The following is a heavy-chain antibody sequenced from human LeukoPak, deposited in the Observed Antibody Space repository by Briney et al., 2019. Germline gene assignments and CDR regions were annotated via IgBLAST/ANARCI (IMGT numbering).Heavy chain of an antibody. Sequence: SETLSLTCAVYGGSFSGYYWSWIRQPPGKGLEWIGEINHSGSTNYNPSLKSRVTISVDTSKNQFSLKLSSVTAADTAVYYCARGPGFPAAATRTRHFDYWGQGTLVTVSS. V-gene: IGHV4-34*01. CDR3: ARGPGFPAAATRTRHFDY. CDR2: INHSGST. J-gene: IGHJ4*02. CDR1: GGSFSGYY. D-gene: IGHD2-2*01.